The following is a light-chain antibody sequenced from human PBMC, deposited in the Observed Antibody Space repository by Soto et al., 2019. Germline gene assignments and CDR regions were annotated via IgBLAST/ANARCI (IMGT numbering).Light chain of an antibody. CDR3: AAWDDSLTGPV. J-gene: IGLJ2*01. CDR2: SND. Sequence: QSVLTQPPSASGTPGQRVTISCSGSSSNIGSNPVNWYQQLPGTAPRLLIHSNDQRPSGVPDRFSGSKSGTSASLAIIGLESEDEADYYCAAWDDSLTGPVFGGGTKLTVL. V-gene: IGLV1-44*01. CDR1: SSNIGSNP.